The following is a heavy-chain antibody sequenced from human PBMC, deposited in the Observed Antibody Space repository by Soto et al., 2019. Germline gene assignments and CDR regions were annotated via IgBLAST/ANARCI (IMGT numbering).Heavy chain of an antibody. CDR1: GFSLTTGKMG. V-gene: IGHV2-26*01. CDR2: IFSDNER. CDR3: ARMNVDSHQLYHAMDA. D-gene: IGHD4-17*01. Sequence: QVTLKESGPALVKPTETLTLTCTVSGFSLTTGKMGVSWIRQPPGKALEWLAHIFSDNERSYSTSLQGRLTISKDTSGSKVVLSMTNVDPVDTATYYCARMNVDSHQLYHAMDAWAQGTTVTVSS. J-gene: IGHJ6*02.